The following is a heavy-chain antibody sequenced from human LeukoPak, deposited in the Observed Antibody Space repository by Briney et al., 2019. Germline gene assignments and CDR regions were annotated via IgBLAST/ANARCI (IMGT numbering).Heavy chain of an antibody. J-gene: IGHJ2*01. Sequence: KPSETLSLTCAVYGGSFSGYYWSWIRQPPGQRLEWIGEINHSGSTNYNPSLKSRVTISVDTSKNQFSLKLSSVTAADTAVYYCARGPRYGDYGRYFDLWGRGTLVTVSS. CDR1: GGSFSGYY. CDR3: ARGPRYGDYGRYFDL. CDR2: INHSGST. D-gene: IGHD4-17*01. V-gene: IGHV4-34*01.